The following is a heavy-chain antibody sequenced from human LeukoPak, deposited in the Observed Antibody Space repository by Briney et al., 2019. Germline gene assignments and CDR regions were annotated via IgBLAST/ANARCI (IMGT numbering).Heavy chain of an antibody. CDR2: IYHSGST. V-gene: IGHV4-39*07. Sequence: PSETLSLTCTVSGVSISTSRYYWGWIRQPPGKGLEWIGSIYHSGSTYYNPSLKSRVTISIDTSKNQFSLKLSSVTAADTAVYYCARGQRGPRWELQRGYFDYWGQGTLVTVSS. CDR3: ARGQRGPRWELQRGYFDY. CDR1: GVSISTSRYY. D-gene: IGHD1-26*01. J-gene: IGHJ4*02.